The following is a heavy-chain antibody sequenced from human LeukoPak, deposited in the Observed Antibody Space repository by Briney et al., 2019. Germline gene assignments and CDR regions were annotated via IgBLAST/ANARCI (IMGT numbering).Heavy chain of an antibody. J-gene: IGHJ3*02. Sequence: PSETLSLTCAVYGGSFSGYYWSWIRQPPGKGLEWIGEINHSGSTNYNPSLKSRVTTSVDTSKNQFSLKLSSVTAADTAVYYCARVHYDFWSGYPTYAFDIWGQGTMVTVSS. CDR2: INHSGST. V-gene: IGHV4-34*01. CDR1: GGSFSGYY. CDR3: ARVHYDFWSGYPTYAFDI. D-gene: IGHD3-3*01.